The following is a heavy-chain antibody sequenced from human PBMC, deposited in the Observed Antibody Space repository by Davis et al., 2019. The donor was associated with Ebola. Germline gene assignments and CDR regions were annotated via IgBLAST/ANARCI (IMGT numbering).Heavy chain of an antibody. CDR1: GFTFSAYY. CDR2: ISSSDSTI. CDR3: AGSSTVTTFYYYGMDV. J-gene: IGHJ6*02. Sequence: GGSLRLSCVASGFTFSAYYMSWIRQAPGKGLEWVSYISSSDSTIYYADSVKGRFTISRDNAKNSLYLQMNSLRAEDTAVYYCAGSSTVTTFYYYGMDVWGQGTTVTVSS. V-gene: IGHV3-11*01. D-gene: IGHD4-17*01.